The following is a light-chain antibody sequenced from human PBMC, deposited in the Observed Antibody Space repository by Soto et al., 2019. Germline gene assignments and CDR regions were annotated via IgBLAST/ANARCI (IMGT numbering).Light chain of an antibody. CDR2: DVA. CDR3: SPYTTTSTYV. J-gene: IGLJ1*01. V-gene: IGLV2-14*01. Sequence: QSERKRRASVSGSPGDSIAISCTGTSTDVGRYNYVSWYQQHPGKAPKLMIYDVANRPSGVSNRFSGSKSGITASLTISGLQAQDEADYYCSPYTTTSTYVFGTGT. CDR1: STDVGRYNY.